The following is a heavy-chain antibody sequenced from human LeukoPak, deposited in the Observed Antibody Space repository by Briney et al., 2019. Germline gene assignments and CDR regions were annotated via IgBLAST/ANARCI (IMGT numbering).Heavy chain of an antibody. CDR1: GFTFSSYG. J-gene: IGHJ4*02. V-gene: IGHV3-30*18. D-gene: IGHD3-10*01. CDR3: AKSRITMVRGVLYYFDY. Sequence: GGSLRLSCAASGFTFSSYGMHWVRQAPGRGLEWVAVISYDGSNKYYADSVKGRFTISRDNFKNTLYLQMNSLRAEDTAVYYCAKSRITMVRGVLYYFDYWGQGTLVTVSS. CDR2: ISYDGSNK.